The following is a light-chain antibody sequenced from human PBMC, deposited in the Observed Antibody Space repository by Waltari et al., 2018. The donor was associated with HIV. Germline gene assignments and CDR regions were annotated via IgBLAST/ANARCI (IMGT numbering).Light chain of an antibody. CDR1: RRHFGPYTY. J-gene: IGLJ1*01. CDR2: DVT. CDR3: CSFAGSNFV. Sequence: QSALNQPASVSGSPGQAITISCTGSRRHFGPYTYISLYPQHPGTAPKLIISDVTARPSGISNRFSGSKSGTTASLTISGLQAEDEAEYFCCSFAGSNFVFGSGTKVTVL. V-gene: IGLV2-23*02.